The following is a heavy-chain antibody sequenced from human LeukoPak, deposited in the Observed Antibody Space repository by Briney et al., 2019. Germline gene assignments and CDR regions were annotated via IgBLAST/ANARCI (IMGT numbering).Heavy chain of an antibody. CDR1: GGSFSGYY. D-gene: IGHD4-11*01. J-gene: IGHJ4*02. CDR2: INHSGST. CDR3: AKDRLPQAFDY. V-gene: IGHV4-34*01. Sequence: SETLSLTCAVYGGSFSGYYWSWIRQPPGKGLEWIGEINHSGSTNYNPSLKSRVTISVDTSKNQFSLKLSSVTAADTAVYYCAKDRLPQAFDYWGQGTLVTVSS.